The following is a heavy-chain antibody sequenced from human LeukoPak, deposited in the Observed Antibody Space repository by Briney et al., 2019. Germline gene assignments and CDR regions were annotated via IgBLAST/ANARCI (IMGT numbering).Heavy chain of an antibody. Sequence: ASVKVSCKASGYTFTGYYIHWVRHAPGQALECMGWINPNSGCTNYAQKIQGRVTMTRDTSISSAYMVLIRLRSDATAVYYGSKGGSGSYFSWLDPWGQGTLVTVSS. CDR1: GYTFTGYY. V-gene: IGHV1-2*02. CDR3: SKGGSGSYFSWLDP. J-gene: IGHJ5*02. D-gene: IGHD3-10*01. CDR2: INPNSGCT.